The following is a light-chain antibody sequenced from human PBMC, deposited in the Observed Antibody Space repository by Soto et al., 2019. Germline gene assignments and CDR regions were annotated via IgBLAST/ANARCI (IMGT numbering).Light chain of an antibody. V-gene: IGKV1-5*01. CDR2: DAS. J-gene: IGKJ1*01. Sequence: DIQMTQSPSTLSASVGDRVTITCRASQSISSWVAWYQQKPGKAPKLLIYDASSLESGVPSRFSGRGSGTEFTLTISSLQPDDFATYDCQQYKSYSRTFGQGTKVDIK. CDR1: QSISSW. CDR3: QQYKSYSRT.